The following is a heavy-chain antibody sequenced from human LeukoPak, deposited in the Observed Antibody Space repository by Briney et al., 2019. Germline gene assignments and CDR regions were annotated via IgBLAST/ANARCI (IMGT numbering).Heavy chain of an antibody. D-gene: IGHD3-10*01. CDR3: TIDVAGFGGDGMDV. Sequence: PGGSLRLSCAASGFTFSNAWMSWVRQAPGKGLEWVGRIKTKTDGETTDYAAPVKGRFTISRDDSKNTLYLQMNSLKTEDTAVYCCTIDVAGFGGDGMDVWGQGTTVTVSS. V-gene: IGHV3-15*01. J-gene: IGHJ6*02. CDR1: GFTFSNAW. CDR2: IKTKTDGETT.